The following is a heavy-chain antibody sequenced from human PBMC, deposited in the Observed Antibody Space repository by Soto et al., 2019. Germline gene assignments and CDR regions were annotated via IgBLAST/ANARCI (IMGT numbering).Heavy chain of an antibody. J-gene: IGHJ6*02. CDR3: ASVSGLIPTCGGWDA. CDR1: GYTYTKYG. CDR2: ISGYNGNT. D-gene: IGHD2-21*01. Sequence: QVQLVQSGPEVKKPGASVKVSCKASGYTYTKYGITWLRQAPGQGLEWMGWISGYNGNTNYAHNMQGRVTMTTNTSMITADMELRSVRPDDTCIYCCASVSGLIPTCGGWDAWGQWTTFIVSS. V-gene: IGHV1-18*01.